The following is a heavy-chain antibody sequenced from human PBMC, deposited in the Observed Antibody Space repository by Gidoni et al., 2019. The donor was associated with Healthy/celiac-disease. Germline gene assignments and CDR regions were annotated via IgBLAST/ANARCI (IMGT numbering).Heavy chain of an antibody. CDR1: GGPFSSYA. CDR2: IIPIFGTA. V-gene: IGHV1-69*01. J-gene: IGHJ5*02. Sequence: QVQLVQSGAEVTKLGSSAKVSCKAYGGPFSSYAISWVRQAPGQGLEWMGGIIPIFGTANYAQKFQGRVTITADESTSTAYMELSSLRSEDTAVYYCARDNAGTTRWFDPWGQGTLVTVSS. D-gene: IGHD1-7*01. CDR3: ARDNAGTTRWFDP.